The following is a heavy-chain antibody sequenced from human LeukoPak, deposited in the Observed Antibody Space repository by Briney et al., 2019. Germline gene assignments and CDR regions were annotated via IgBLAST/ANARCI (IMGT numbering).Heavy chain of an antibody. V-gene: IGHV4-34*01. D-gene: IGHD3-22*01. J-gene: IGHJ6*04. Sequence: SETLSLTCAVYGGSFNDYFWTWIRQPPGKGLEGIGEVYNGGSTNYNPSLKSRVIISVATSKNQSSLRLSSVPAADTAVYYCARGRLGSVVFEGYYHVMDVWGKGTTVTVSS. CDR3: ARGRLGSVVFEGYYHVMDV. CDR2: VYNGGST. CDR1: GGSFNDYF.